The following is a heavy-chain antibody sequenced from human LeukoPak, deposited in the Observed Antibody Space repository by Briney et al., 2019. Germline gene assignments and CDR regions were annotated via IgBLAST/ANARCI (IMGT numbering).Heavy chain of an antibody. D-gene: IGHD3-3*01. J-gene: IGHJ4*02. CDR1: GGSFSGYY. V-gene: IGHV4-34*01. CDR2: INHSGST. Sequence: PSETLSLTCAVYGGSFSGYYWSWIRQPPGNGLEWIGEINHSGSTNYNPSLKSRVTISVDTSKNQFSLKLSSVTAADTAVYYCARGRPLPIWSGYYFDYWGQGTLVTVSS. CDR3: ARGRPLPIWSGYYFDY.